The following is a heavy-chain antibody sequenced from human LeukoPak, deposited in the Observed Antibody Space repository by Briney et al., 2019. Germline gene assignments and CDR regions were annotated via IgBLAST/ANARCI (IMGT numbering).Heavy chain of an antibody. D-gene: IGHD3-22*01. Sequence: PSETLSLTCTVSGGSISSSSYYWGWIRQPPGKGLEWIGSIYYSGSTYYNPSLKSRVTISVDTSKNQFSLKLSSVTAADTAVYYCAREVVVIAGLDYWGQGTLVTVSS. V-gene: IGHV4-39*07. CDR2: IYYSGST. J-gene: IGHJ4*02. CDR3: AREVVVIAGLDY. CDR1: GGSISSSSYY.